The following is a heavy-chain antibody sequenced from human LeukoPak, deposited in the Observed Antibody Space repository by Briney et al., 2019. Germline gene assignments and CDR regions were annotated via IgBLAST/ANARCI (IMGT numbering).Heavy chain of an antibody. CDR3: ARGPLNWFDP. CDR1: GGSISSGGHY. J-gene: IGHJ5*02. V-gene: IGHV4-31*03. CDR2: IYYSGST. Sequence: ESGPGLLKPSQTLSLTCTVSGGSISSGGHYWSWIRQHPGKGLEWIGYIYYSGSTYCNPSLKSRVTISVDTSKNQFSLKLSSVTAADTAVYYCARGPLNWFDPWGQGTLVTVSS.